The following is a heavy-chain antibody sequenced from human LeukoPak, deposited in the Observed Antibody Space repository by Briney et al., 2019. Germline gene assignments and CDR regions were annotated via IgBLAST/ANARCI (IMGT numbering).Heavy chain of an antibody. D-gene: IGHD3-9*01. Sequence: PSGTLSLTCTVSDGSISNYYWSWIRQPLGKGLEWIGYMYNSGNSNYNPSLKGRVTISVDTSKSQFSLHLRSVTAEDTAVYFCARGLRYFDWVSSRAYYYYMDVWGTGTTVTVSS. V-gene: IGHV4-59*01. CDR3: ARGLRYFDWVSSRAYYYYMDV. CDR1: DGSISNYY. J-gene: IGHJ6*03. CDR2: MYNSGNS.